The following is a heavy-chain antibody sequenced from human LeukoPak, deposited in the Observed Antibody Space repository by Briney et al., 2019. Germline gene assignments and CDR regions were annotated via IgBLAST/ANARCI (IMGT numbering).Heavy chain of an antibody. V-gene: IGHV4-34*01. CDR1: GGSFSGYY. J-gene: IGHJ3*02. Sequence: SETLSLTCSVYGGSFSGYYWSWIRQPPGKGLEWVGEINHSGSTNYNPSLKSRVTISVDTSKNQFSLKLSSVTAADTAVYYCARDGGPIVVVPAALTRIDAFDIWGQGTMVTVSS. CDR3: ARDGGPIVVVPAALTRIDAFDI. CDR2: INHSGST. D-gene: IGHD2-2*01.